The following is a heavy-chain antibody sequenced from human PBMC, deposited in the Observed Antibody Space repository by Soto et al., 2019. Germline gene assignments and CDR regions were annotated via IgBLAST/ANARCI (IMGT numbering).Heavy chain of an antibody. CDR3: ARGYCSGGSCPSDY. J-gene: IGHJ4*02. Sequence: PGGSLRLSCAASGFTFSSYAMHWVRQAPGKGLEWVAEISYDGSDKDYADSVKGRFTISRDNSKNTLYLQMNSLTVEDTAVYYCARGYCSGGSCPSDYWGQGTLVTVSS. V-gene: IGHV3-30-3*01. CDR2: ISYDGSDK. CDR1: GFTFSSYA. D-gene: IGHD2-15*01.